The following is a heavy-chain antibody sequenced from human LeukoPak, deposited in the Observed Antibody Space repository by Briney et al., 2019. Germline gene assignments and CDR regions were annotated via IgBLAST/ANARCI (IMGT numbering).Heavy chain of an antibody. CDR1: GFTFSSYA. CDR3: AKPYSYGSGSYDF. Sequence: GGSLRLSCVASGFTFSSYAMSWVRQAPGKGLEWVSVISGSGGSTYYRDSVKGRFTISRDNSKNTLYLQMNSLRAEDTAVYYCAKPYSYGSGSYDFWGQGTLVTVSS. V-gene: IGHV3-23*01. D-gene: IGHD3-10*01. CDR2: ISGSGGST. J-gene: IGHJ4*02.